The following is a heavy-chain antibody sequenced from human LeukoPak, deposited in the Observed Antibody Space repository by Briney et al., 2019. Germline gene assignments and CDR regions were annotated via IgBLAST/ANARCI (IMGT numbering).Heavy chain of an antibody. CDR3: ARAFYDFWSGPTAPTKIDY. J-gene: IGHJ4*02. CDR2: ISSSSSYI. CDR1: GFTFSSYS. D-gene: IGHD3-3*01. Sequence: PGGSLRLCCAASGFTFSSYSMNWVRQAPGKGLEWVSSISSSSSYIYYADSVKGRFTISRDNAKNSLYLQMNSLRAEDTAVYYCARAFYDFWSGPTAPTKIDYWGQGTLVTVSS. V-gene: IGHV3-21*01.